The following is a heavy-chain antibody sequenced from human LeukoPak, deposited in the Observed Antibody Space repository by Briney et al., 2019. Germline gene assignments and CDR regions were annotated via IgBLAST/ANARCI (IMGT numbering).Heavy chain of an antibody. CDR1: GGSFSGYY. CDR2: INHSGST. Sequence: SETLSLTCAVYGGSFSGYYWSWIRQPPGKGLEWIGEINHSGSTNYNPSLKSRVTISVDTSKNQFSLKLSSVTAADTAVYYCARDNYDILTGYYQVNWFDPWGQGTLVTVSS. CDR3: ARDNYDILTGYYQVNWFDP. D-gene: IGHD3-9*01. V-gene: IGHV4-34*01. J-gene: IGHJ5*02.